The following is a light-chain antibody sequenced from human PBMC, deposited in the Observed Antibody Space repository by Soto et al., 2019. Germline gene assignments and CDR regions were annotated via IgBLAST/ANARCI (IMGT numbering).Light chain of an antibody. Sequence: QSALTQPASVSGSPGRSITISCTGTSSDVGGSAYVSWYQHFPGNVPRLLIYKVTNRPSGVSYRFSGSKSGNTASLTISGLQAEDEADYFCTSSTTGSLYVFGTGKEVXV. CDR2: KVT. V-gene: IGLV2-14*01. CDR1: SSDVGGSAY. CDR3: TSSTTGSLYV. J-gene: IGLJ1*01.